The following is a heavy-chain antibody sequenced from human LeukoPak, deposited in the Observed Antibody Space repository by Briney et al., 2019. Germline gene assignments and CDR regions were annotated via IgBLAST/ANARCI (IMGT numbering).Heavy chain of an antibody. CDR3: ARDNGYNYWFDY. J-gene: IGHJ4*02. Sequence: SETLSLTCAVYGGSFSGYYWSWIRQPPGKGLEWIGYIYYSGSTYYNPSPKSRVTISVDTSKNQFSLKLSSVTAADTAVYYCARDNGYNYWFDYWGQGTLVTVSS. V-gene: IGHV4-30-4*01. CDR2: IYYSGST. D-gene: IGHD5-24*01. CDR1: GGSFSGYY.